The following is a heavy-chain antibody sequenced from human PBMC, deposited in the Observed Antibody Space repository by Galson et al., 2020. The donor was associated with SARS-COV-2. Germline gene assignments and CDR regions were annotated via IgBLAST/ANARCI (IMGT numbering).Heavy chain of an antibody. J-gene: IGHJ2*01. V-gene: IGHV2-5*02. Sequence: GPPLVKPTQTLTLTCTFPGFTLSTSGVGVGWIRQPPGKALEWLALIYWDDDKRYSPSLKSRLTITKDTSKNQVVLTMTNMDPVDTATHYCALYKLGISFHWYFDLWGRGTLVTVSS. CDR2: IYWDDDK. CDR3: ALYKLGISFHWYFDL. CDR1: GFTLSTSGVG. D-gene: IGHD7-27*01.